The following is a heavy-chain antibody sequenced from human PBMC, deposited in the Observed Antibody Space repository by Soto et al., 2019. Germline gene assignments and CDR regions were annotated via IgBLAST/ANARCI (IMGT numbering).Heavy chain of an antibody. V-gene: IGHV1-69*01. CDR1: GGTFSSYS. Sequence: QVQLVQSGAEVKKSGSSVKVSCKASGGTFSSYSITWVRQAPGQGLEWMGGITPLFGTANYAQKFHGRVTITADESTSTAYMQVSSLRSEDTAVYYCAREAYGAYGKPFDYWGQGTLVTVSS. D-gene: IGHD4-17*01. J-gene: IGHJ4*02. CDR2: ITPLFGTA. CDR3: AREAYGAYGKPFDY.